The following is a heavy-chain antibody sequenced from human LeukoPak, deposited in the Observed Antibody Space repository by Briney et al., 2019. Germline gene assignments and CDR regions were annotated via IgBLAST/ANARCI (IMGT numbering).Heavy chain of an antibody. Sequence: GGSLRLSCTASGFIFSNFEMNWVRQAPGKGLQRLAYINSGATSEYYADSVKGRFTISRDNAKNSLYLQMNSLGVQDTAIYYCARVICTGGSCFQNDYWGQGTLVTVSS. CDR2: INSGATSE. J-gene: IGHJ4*02. V-gene: IGHV3-48*03. D-gene: IGHD2-8*02. CDR1: GFIFSNFE. CDR3: ARVICTGGSCFQNDY.